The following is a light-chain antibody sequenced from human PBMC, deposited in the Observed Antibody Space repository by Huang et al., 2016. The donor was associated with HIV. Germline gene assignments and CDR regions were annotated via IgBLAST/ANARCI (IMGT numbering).Light chain of an antibody. Sequence: EIVLTQSPATLSLSPGERATLSCRASQSVSSYLAWYQQKPGQAPRRLIYDASNRATGILARFSGSGSGTDVTLTSSSLEPEDFAVYYCQQRSNGPWTFGQGTKVEIK. V-gene: IGKV3-11*01. CDR1: QSVSSY. CDR3: QQRSNGPWT. CDR2: DAS. J-gene: IGKJ1*01.